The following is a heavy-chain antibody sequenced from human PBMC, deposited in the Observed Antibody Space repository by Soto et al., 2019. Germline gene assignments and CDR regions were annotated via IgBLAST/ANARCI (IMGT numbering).Heavy chain of an antibody. Sequence: QVQLQESVPGLLKPSETLSLTCTFSGGSMSTYYWSWIRQSPGKGLEWIGYIYNSGYTNYNPSLKSRVTISVDTSKSQFSLKLSSVTAADTAVYYCASGVSSIPGCRYAFDIWGQGTMVTGSS. V-gene: IGHV4-59*01. D-gene: IGHD6-6*01. CDR3: ASGVSSIPGCRYAFDI. J-gene: IGHJ3*02. CDR1: GGSMSTYY. CDR2: IYNSGYT.